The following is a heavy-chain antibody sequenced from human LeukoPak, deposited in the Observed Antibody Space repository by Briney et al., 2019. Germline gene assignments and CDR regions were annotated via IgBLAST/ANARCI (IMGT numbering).Heavy chain of an antibody. CDR3: ARDSGYYDILTGYLDP. CDR2: ISDSSGYI. CDR1: GFTFSTYN. V-gene: IGHV3-21*01. Sequence: GGSLRLSCSASGFTFSTYNMNWVRQAPGKGLEWVSSISDSSGYIYYADSVKGRFTISRDNAKNSLYLQINNLKAEDTAVYYCARDSGYYDILTGYLDPWGQGTLVTVSS. D-gene: IGHD3-9*01. J-gene: IGHJ5*02.